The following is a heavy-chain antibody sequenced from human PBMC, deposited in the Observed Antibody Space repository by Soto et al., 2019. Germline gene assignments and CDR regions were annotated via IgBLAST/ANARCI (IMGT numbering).Heavy chain of an antibody. J-gene: IGHJ6*02. D-gene: IGHD2-8*01. Sequence: ASVKVSCKASGYTFSRYGISWLRQAPGQGLEWMGWVSGYNGDTKYAQKVQGRVTMTIDTSTYTAYMELRSLTSDDTAIYYCAKNGQPPHYYYGMDVWGQGTTVTVSS. CDR3: AKNGQPPHYYYGMDV. CDR2: VSGYNGDT. CDR1: GYTFSRYG. V-gene: IGHV1-18*01.